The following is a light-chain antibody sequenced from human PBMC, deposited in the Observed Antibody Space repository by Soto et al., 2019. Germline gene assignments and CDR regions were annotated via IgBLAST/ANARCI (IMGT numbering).Light chain of an antibody. CDR3: QQYNSYYWT. V-gene: IGKV1-5*01. Sequence: DIQMPQPPSTLSPSVGDRVTITCRAGKSISSVCAWYQQKPGKAPKPLIYNASSLESGFPSRLRGSGCGTELTITISSMQKDDFATYYCQQYNSYYWTFGQGTKVDIK. CDR2: NAS. CDR1: KSISSV. J-gene: IGKJ1*01.